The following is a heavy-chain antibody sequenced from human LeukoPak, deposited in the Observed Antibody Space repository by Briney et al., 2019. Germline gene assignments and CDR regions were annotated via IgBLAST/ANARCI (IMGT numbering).Heavy chain of an antibody. J-gene: IGHJ5*02. Sequence: PGGSLRLSCAASGLTFSSYWMSWVRQAPGKGLEWVANIKQDGSEKYYVDSVKGRFTISRDNAKNSLYLQMNSLRAEDTAVYYCARDSTLGGFDPWGQGTLVTVSS. V-gene: IGHV3-7*01. CDR3: ARDSTLGGFDP. D-gene: IGHD3-16*01. CDR1: GLTFSSYW. CDR2: IKQDGSEK.